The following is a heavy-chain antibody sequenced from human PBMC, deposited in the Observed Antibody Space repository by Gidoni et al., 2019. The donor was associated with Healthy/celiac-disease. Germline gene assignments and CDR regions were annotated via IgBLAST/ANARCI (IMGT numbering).Heavy chain of an antibody. Sequence: EVQLVESGGGLVQPGGSLRLSCAASGFTFSSYSMNWVRQAPGKGLEWVSYISSSSSTIYDADSVKGRFTISRDNAKNSLYLQMNSLRDEDTAVYYCARDYYDSSGYSLNDAFDIWGQGTMVTVSS. CDR2: ISSSSSTI. V-gene: IGHV3-48*02. J-gene: IGHJ3*02. CDR3: ARDYYDSSGYSLNDAFDI. D-gene: IGHD3-22*01. CDR1: GFTFSSYS.